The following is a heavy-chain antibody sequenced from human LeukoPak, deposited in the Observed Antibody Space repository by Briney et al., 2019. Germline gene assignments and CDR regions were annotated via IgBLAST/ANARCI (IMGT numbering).Heavy chain of an antibody. Sequence: GSLRLSCAASGFTFSSYAMTWVRQPPGKGLEWIGSIYYSGSTYYNPSLKSRVTISVDTSKNKFSLKLSSVTAADTAVYYCASLPGYCSSTSCWGSDYYYYYMDVWGKGTTVTVSS. J-gene: IGHJ6*03. CDR2: IYYSGST. CDR3: ASLPGYCSSTSCWGSDYYYYYMDV. D-gene: IGHD2-2*01. V-gene: IGHV4-59*05. CDR1: GFTFSSYA.